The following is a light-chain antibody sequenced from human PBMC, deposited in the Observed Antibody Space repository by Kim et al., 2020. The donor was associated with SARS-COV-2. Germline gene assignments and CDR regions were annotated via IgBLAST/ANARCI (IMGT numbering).Light chain of an antibody. CDR1: QDIRND. Sequence: ASVGDRVTITCQASQDIRNDLGWYQQKPGKAPKLLIYAASSLQSGVPSRFSGSGSGTDFTLTISSLQPEDFATYYCLQDYNYPWTFGQGTKVDIK. V-gene: IGKV1-6*01. CDR2: AAS. J-gene: IGKJ1*01. CDR3: LQDYNYPWT.